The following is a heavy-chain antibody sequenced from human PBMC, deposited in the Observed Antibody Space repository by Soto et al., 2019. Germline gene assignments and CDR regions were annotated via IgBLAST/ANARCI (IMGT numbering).Heavy chain of an antibody. J-gene: IGHJ5*02. CDR2: IYYSGST. Sequence: SETLSLTCTVSGGSISSYYWSWIRQPPGKGLEWIGYIYYSGSTNYNPSLKSRVTISVDTSKNQFSLKLSSVTAADTAVYYCARGPDAYVWGSYHWFDPWGQGTLVTVSS. CDR3: ARGPDAYVWGSYHWFDP. CDR1: GGSISSYY. V-gene: IGHV4-59*13. D-gene: IGHD3-16*02.